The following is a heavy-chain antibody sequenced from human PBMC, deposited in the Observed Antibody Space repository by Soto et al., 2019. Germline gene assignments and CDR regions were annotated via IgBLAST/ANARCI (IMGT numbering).Heavy chain of an antibody. D-gene: IGHD6-19*01. Sequence: GESLKISCKGSGYIFSSYWIGWVRQMPGKGLERMGITHGGDANTRYSPSFEGQVTISTDKSITTAYLQWSSLKASDTAMYYCARRGTYSSGWDYWGKGTLVTVSS. J-gene: IGHJ4*02. V-gene: IGHV5-51*01. CDR3: ARRGTYSSGWDY. CDR2: THGGDANT. CDR1: GYIFSSYW.